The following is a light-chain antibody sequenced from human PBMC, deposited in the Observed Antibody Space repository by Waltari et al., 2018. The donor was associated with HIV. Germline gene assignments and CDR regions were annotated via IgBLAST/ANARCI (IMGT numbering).Light chain of an antibody. Sequence: EVVLTQSPATLSLSPGDRATLSCRASQSVANSLAWYQQRRGQSPRLLIYDTSNRATGVPARFSGSASGTDFTLTISSLEPEDFAVYYCQQSYNSLTFGGGTKVEIK. CDR3: QQSYNSLT. CDR1: QSVANS. V-gene: IGKV3-11*01. J-gene: IGKJ4*01. CDR2: DTS.